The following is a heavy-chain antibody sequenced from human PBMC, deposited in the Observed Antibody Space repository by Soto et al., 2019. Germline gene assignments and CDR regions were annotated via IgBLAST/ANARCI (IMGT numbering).Heavy chain of an antibody. J-gene: IGHJ6*02. CDR3: VRPRPSGENYGMDV. CDR2: LYTEGTT. CDR1: GLTVSHNY. Sequence: PGGSLRLSCVDSGLTVSHNYMGWVRQAPEMGLEWVSILYTEGTTYYADPVKGRFTISRDSSKNTLFLQMDSLRAEDTAVYYCVRPRPSGENYGMDVWGQGTTVTVSS. D-gene: IGHD3-16*01. V-gene: IGHV3-53*01.